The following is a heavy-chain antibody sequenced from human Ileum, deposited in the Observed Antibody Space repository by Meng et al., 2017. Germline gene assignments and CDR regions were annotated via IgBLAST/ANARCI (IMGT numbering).Heavy chain of an antibody. J-gene: IGHJ3*02. CDR2: ISSSGSTI. CDR3: ARDGPYSSSWYRENNAFDI. Sequence: GESLKISCAASGFTFSSYEMNWVRQAPGKGLEWVSYISSSGSTIYYADSVKGRFTISRDNAKNSLYLQMNSLRAEDTAVYYCARDGPYSSSWYRENNAFDIWGQGTMVTVSS. CDR1: GFTFSSYE. V-gene: IGHV3-48*03. D-gene: IGHD6-13*01.